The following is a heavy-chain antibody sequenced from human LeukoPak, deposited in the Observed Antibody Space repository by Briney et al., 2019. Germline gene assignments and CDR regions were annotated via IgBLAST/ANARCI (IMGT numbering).Heavy chain of an antibody. CDR3: ARAYYYDSSGYYSNWLDP. Sequence: SETLSLTCAVSGGSISSGGYSRSWIRQPPGKGLEWIGYIYHSGSTYYNPSLKSRVTISVDRSKNQFSLKLSSVTAADTAVYYCARAYYYDSSGYYSNWLDPWGQGTLVTVSS. J-gene: IGHJ5*02. V-gene: IGHV4-30-2*01. CDR2: IYHSGST. D-gene: IGHD3-22*01. CDR1: GGSISSGGYS.